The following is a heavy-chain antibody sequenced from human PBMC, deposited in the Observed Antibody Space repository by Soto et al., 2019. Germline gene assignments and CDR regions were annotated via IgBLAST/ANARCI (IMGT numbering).Heavy chain of an antibody. V-gene: IGHV5-51*01. Sequence: GESLKISCKGSGYSFTSYWIGWVRQMPGKGLEWMGIIYPGDSDTRYSPSFQGQVTISTDKSISTAYLQWSSLKASGTAMYYCARPLYYYDSSGYYLDYWGQGTLVTVSS. CDR2: IYPGDSDT. CDR3: ARPLYYYDSSGYYLDY. D-gene: IGHD3-22*01. CDR1: GYSFTSYW. J-gene: IGHJ4*02.